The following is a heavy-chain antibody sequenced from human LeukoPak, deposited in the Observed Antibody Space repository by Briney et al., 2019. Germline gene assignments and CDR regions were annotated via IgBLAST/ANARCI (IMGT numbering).Heavy chain of an antibody. CDR3: ARYDYGGNGYFQH. D-gene: IGHD4-23*01. J-gene: IGHJ1*01. CDR1: GGSFSGYY. Sequence: SETPSLTCAVYGGSFSGYYWSWIRQPPGKGLEWIGEINHSGSTNYNPSLKSRVTISVDTSKNQFSLKLSSVTAADTAVYYCARYDYGGNGYFQHWGQGTLVTVSS. V-gene: IGHV4-34*01. CDR2: INHSGST.